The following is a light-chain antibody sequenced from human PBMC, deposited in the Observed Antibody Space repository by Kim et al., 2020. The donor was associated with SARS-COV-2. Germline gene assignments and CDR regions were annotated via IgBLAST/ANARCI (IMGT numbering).Light chain of an antibody. CDR1: SGYSNYA. Sequence: QLVLTQSPSASASLGASVKLTCTLNSGYSNYAVAWHQQQPEKGPRYLMKLNSDGSHSKGDGIPDRFSGSSSGAERYLTISSLQSEDEADYYCQTWVTGPWVFGGGTKLTVL. V-gene: IGLV4-69*02. CDR3: QTWVTGPWV. CDR2: LNSDGSH. J-gene: IGLJ3*02.